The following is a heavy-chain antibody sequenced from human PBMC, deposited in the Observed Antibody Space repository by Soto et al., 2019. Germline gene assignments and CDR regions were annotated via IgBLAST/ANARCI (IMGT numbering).Heavy chain of an antibody. V-gene: IGHV4-34*01. J-gene: IGHJ5*02. D-gene: IGHD5-12*01. CDR3: ARDIQPMVATNWFDP. Sequence: TSXTLSLTCAVYGGCLSRYYWSWIRQPPGKGLERIGEIYHSGSTNYNPSLKSRVTISVDKSKNQFSLKLSSVTAADTAVYYCARDIQPMVATNWFDPWGQGTLVTVSS. CDR1: GGCLSRYY. CDR2: IYHSGST.